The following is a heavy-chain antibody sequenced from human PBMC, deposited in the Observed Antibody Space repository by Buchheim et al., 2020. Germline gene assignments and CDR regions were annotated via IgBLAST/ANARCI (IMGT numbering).Heavy chain of an antibody. J-gene: IGHJ6*02. CDR2: ISSSSSTT. D-gene: IGHD4-11*01. CDR3: ARDRLQYYYYGMDL. CDR1: EFTFSSYT. Sequence: EVQLVESGGGLVQPGGSLRLSCVASEFTFSSYTMNWVRQAPGKGLEWVSYISSSSSTTYYVDSVKGRFTISSDNAKTSLYLQMNSLRADDTAVYYCARDRLQYYYYGMDLWGRGTT. V-gene: IGHV3-48*01.